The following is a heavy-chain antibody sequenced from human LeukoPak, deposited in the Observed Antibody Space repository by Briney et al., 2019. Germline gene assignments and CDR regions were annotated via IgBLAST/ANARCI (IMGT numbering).Heavy chain of an antibody. CDR3: ARDNVDALDY. CDR1: GGSISSYY. Sequence: PSETLSLTCTVPGGSISSYYWSWIRQPAGKGLEWIGRIYASGSTNYNPSLKSRVTMSVDTSKNQFSLKLSSATAADTAVYYCARDNVDALDYWGQGTLVSVSS. D-gene: IGHD5-12*01. J-gene: IGHJ4*02. CDR2: IYASGST. V-gene: IGHV4-4*07.